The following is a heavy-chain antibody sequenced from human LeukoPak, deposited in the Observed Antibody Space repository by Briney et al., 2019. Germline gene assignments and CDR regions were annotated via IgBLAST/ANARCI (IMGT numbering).Heavy chain of an antibody. CDR3: SGVNGAVAGKAPDS. CDR2: ISSSSSYT. CDR1: GFTFSSYS. V-gene: IGHV3-21*05. D-gene: IGHD6-19*01. Sequence: PGGSLRLSCAASGFTFSSYSMNWVRQAPGKGLEWASYISSSSSYTNYADSVKGRFTISRDNAKNTLFMQMNSLRVEDTAVYYCSGVNGAVAGKAPDSWGQGTLVTVSS. J-gene: IGHJ5*01.